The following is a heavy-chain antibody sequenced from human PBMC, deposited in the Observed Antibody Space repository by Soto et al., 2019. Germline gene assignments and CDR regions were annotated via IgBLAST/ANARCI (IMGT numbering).Heavy chain of an antibody. V-gene: IGHV3-23*01. CDR2: ISGSGRTT. Sequence: GGSLRLSCAVSGITFSSHAMTWVRQAPGKGLEWVSGISGSGRTTYSADSVKGRFIISRDNSKNTLYLEMYSLRAEDTAVYYCARYYGDFWYFDYWGQGTLVTVSS. J-gene: IGHJ4*02. CDR1: GITFSSHA. D-gene: IGHD4-17*01. CDR3: ARYYGDFWYFDY.